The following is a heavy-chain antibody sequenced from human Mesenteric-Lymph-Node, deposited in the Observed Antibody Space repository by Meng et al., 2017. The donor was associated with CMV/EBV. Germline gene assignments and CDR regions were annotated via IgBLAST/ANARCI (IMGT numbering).Heavy chain of an antibody. J-gene: IGHJ4*02. CDR2: ISYDGSNK. Sequence: GGSLRLSCAASGFTFSSYAMHWVRQAPGKGLEWVAVISYDGSNKYYADSVKGRFTISRDNSKNTLYLQMNSLRAEDTAVYYCARDVDTAMGLLDYWGQGTLVTVSS. CDR1: GFTFSSYA. CDR3: ARDVDTAMGLLDY. D-gene: IGHD5-18*01. V-gene: IGHV3-30-3*01.